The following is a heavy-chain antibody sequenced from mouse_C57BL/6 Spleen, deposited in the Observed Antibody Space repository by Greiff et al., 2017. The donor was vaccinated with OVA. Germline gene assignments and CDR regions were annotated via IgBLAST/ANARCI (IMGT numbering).Heavy chain of an antibody. Sequence: VQLQQSGAELVRPGTSVKMSCKASGYTFTNYWIGWAKQRPGHGLEWIGDIYPGGGYTNYNEKFKGKATLTADKSSSTAYMQFSSLTSEDSAIYYCAKVYYDSSYFFDYWGQGTTLTVSS. CDR2: IYPGGGYT. CDR1: GYTFTNYW. J-gene: IGHJ2*01. CDR3: AKVYYDSSYFFDY. D-gene: IGHD1-1*01. V-gene: IGHV1-63*01.